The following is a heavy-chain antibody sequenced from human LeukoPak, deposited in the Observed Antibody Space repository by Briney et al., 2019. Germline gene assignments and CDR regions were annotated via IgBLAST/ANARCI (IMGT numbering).Heavy chain of an antibody. Sequence: LSLTCAVYGGSFSGYYWSWVRQAPGKGLEWVSYISSSSSTIYYADSVKGRFTISRDNAKNSLYLQMNSLRAEDTAVYYCARASAGDNWGQGTLVTVSS. CDR1: GGSFSGYY. CDR2: ISSSSSTI. V-gene: IGHV3-11*04. J-gene: IGHJ4*02. D-gene: IGHD3-16*01. CDR3: ARASAGDN.